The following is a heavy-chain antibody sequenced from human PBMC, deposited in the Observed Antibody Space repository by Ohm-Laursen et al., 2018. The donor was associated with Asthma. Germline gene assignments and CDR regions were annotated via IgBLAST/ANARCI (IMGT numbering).Heavy chain of an antibody. CDR1: GFTFSSQG. CDR2: ISGSAGST. D-gene: IGHD5-18*01. Sequence: SLRLSCAASGFTFSSQGMTWVRQAPGKGLEWVSTISGSAGSTYYADSVKGRFTNSRDNSKNTLYLQMNSLRAEDTALYYCAKDRGFNYGYGMDVWGQGTTVTVSS. CDR3: AKDRGFNYGYGMDV. V-gene: IGHV3-23*01. J-gene: IGHJ6*02.